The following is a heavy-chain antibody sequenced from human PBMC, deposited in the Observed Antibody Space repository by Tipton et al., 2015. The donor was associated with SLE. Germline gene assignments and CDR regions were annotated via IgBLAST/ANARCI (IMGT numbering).Heavy chain of an antibody. V-gene: IGHV4-34*01. CDR3: AGVAVAGQAPFYFDY. J-gene: IGHJ4*02. CDR2: INHSGST. CDR1: GGSFSGYY. Sequence: AGLVKPSETLSLTCAVYGGSFSGYYWSWIRQPPGKGLAWIGEINHSGSTNYNPSLKSRVTITVDTSKNQFSLKLHSVTAADTAVYYCAGVAVAGQAPFYFDYWGQGTLVTVSS. D-gene: IGHD6-19*01.